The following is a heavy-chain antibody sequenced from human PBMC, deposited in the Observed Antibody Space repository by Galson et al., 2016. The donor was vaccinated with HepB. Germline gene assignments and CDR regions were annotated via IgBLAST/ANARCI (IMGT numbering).Heavy chain of an antibody. D-gene: IGHD4-17*01. V-gene: IGHV5-10-1*01. CDR3: ARALEYGSRNYYDYYAMDV. CDR2: IDPDDSYT. CDR1: GYRLTDYW. J-gene: IGHJ6*02. Sequence: QSGAEVKEPGASLRISCQGSGYRLTDYWITWVRQVPGKGLQWMGRIDPDDSYTNSSPSFQGHVTISVDKSINTAYLQWSTLKASDTAIYYCARALEYGSRNYYDYYAMDVWGPGTTVIVSS.